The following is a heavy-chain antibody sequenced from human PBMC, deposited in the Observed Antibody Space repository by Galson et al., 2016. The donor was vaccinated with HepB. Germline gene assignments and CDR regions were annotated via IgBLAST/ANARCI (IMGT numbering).Heavy chain of an antibody. J-gene: IGHJ5*01. CDR2: IYWDDNK. D-gene: IGHD6-13*01. CDR1: GFSLSTHGLG. CDR3: ARSRASISATGNWFGP. Sequence: PALVKPTQTLTLTCSFSGFSLSTHGLGVGWIRQPPGKALEWLALIYWDDNKRYSPSLKNRLAITKDTSKNQVVLTMSNMDPVDTGTYYCARSRASISATGNWFGPWGQGSLVTVSS. V-gene: IGHV2-5*02.